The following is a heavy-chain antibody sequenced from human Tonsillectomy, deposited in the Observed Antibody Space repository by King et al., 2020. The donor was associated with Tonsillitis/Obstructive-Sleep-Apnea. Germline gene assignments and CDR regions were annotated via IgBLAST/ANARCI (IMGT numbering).Heavy chain of an antibody. CDR3: ARRILGYCSTTSCPDAFDI. D-gene: IGHD2-2*01. Sequence: QLVQSGAEVKKPGESLKIPCKGSGYSFTNYWIGWVRQMPGKGLEWMGIIYPGDSDTRYSPSSQGQVTISADKSISPAYLQWGSLKASDTAIYYCARRILGYCSTTSCPDAFDIWGQGTMVTVSS. CDR1: GYSFTNYW. V-gene: IGHV5-51*01. J-gene: IGHJ3*02. CDR2: IYPGDSDT.